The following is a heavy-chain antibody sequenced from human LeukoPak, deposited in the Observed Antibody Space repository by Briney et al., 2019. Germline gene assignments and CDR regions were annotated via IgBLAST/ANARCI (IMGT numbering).Heavy chain of an antibody. D-gene: IGHD6-19*01. V-gene: IGHV3-30*18. CDR2: ISFVGSDK. J-gene: IGHJ3*02. CDR3: AKGDYGSGLDVFDI. Sequence: PGGSLRLSCAASGFTFSRYGMHWVRQAPGKGLQWVAVISFVGSDKYYADSVTGRFTISRDNSKNTLYLQMNSLRPEDTAVYYCAKGDYGSGLDVFDIWGQGTMVTGSS. CDR1: GFTFSRYG.